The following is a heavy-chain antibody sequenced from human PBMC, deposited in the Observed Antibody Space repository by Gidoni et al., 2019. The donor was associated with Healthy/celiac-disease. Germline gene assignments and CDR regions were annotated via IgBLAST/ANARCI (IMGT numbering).Heavy chain of an antibody. CDR1: GFTLSSYA. Sequence: EVQLLESGGGLVQPGGSLRLSCAASGFTLSSYAMSWVRQAPGKGLEWVSGISGSGGSTDYADSVKGRFTISRDNSKNTLYLQMNSLRAEETAVYYCAKSAARYFQHWGQGTLVTVSS. CDR2: ISGSGGST. J-gene: IGHJ1*01. D-gene: IGHD6-6*01. CDR3: AKSAARYFQH. V-gene: IGHV3-23*01.